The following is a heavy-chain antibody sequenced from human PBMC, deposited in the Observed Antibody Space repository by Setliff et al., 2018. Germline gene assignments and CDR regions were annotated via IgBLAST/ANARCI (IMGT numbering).Heavy chain of an antibody. J-gene: IGHJ4*02. CDR2: VSGSGGST. V-gene: IGHV3-23*01. CDR3: VKDSSGWYY. CDR1: GFTISYYA. D-gene: IGHD6-19*01. Sequence: GGSLRLSCAASGFTISYYAIHWVRQAPGKGLEWVSSVSGSGGSTYYADSVKGRFTISRDNSNSTLYLQMNSLTAEDTAVYYCVKDSSGWYYWGQGTLVTVSS.